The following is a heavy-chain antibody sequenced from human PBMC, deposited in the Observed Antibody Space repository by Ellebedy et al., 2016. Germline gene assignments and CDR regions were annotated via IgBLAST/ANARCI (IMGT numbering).Heavy chain of an antibody. D-gene: IGHD5-18*01. CDR2: IWYDGSNQ. V-gene: IGHV3-33*08. CDR1: GFTFSSYG. Sequence: GGSLRLSCAASGFTFSSYGMHWVRQAPGKGLEWVAVIWYDGSNQYYADSVKGRFTISRYNSKNTLYLQMNSLRAEDTAVYYCARDLDTAMGFDYWGQGTLVTVSS. CDR3: ARDLDTAMGFDY. J-gene: IGHJ4*02.